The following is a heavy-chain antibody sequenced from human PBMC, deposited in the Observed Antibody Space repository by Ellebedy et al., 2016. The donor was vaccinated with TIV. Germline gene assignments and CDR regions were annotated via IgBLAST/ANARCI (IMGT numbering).Heavy chain of an antibody. V-gene: IGHV3-30-3*01. J-gene: IGHJ3*02. CDR1: GFTFSRYA. CDR2: ISNDGSKK. D-gene: IGHD2-2*01. CDR3: AKDVVVVVPAANGDAFDI. Sequence: GESLKISXAASGFTFSRYAMHWVRQAPGKGLEWVAVISNDGSKKDYADSVKGRFTISRDNSKNTLYLQMNSLRAEDTAVYYCAKDVVVVVPAANGDAFDIWGQGTMVTVSS.